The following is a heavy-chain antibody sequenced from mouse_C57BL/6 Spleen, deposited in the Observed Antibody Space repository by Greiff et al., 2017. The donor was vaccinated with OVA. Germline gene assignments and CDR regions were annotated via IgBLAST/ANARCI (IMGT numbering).Heavy chain of an antibody. D-gene: IGHD1-1*01. CDR3: AKTPYYGSSGFDY. J-gene: IGHJ2*01. V-gene: IGHV5-17*01. CDR1: GFTFSDYG. CDR2: ISSGSSTI. Sequence: EVQVVESGGGLVKPGGSLKLSCAASGFTFSDYGMHWVRQAPEKGLEWVAYISSGSSTIYYADTVKGRFTISRDNAKNTLFLQMTSLRSEDTAMYYCAKTPYYGSSGFDYWGQGTTLTVSS.